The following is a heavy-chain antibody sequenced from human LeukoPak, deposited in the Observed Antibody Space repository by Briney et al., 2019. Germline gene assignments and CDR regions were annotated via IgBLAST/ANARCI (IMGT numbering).Heavy chain of an antibody. J-gene: IGHJ4*02. CDR1: GFTFSSYA. CDR2: ISGSGGST. V-gene: IGHV3-23*01. D-gene: IGHD2-21*01. Sequence: GGSLRLSCAASGFTFSSYAMSWVRQAPGKGLEWVPAISGSGGSTYYADSVKGRFTISRDNSKNTLYLQMNSLRAEDTAVYYCAKFLPTHIVVANYYFDYWGQGTLVTVSS. CDR3: AKFLPTHIVVANYYFDY.